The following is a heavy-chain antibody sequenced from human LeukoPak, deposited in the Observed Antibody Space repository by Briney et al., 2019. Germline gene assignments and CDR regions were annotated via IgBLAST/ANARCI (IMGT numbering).Heavy chain of an antibody. CDR1: GGSISSSSYY. CDR3: ARRFCYYGSGSYYLYYFDY. Sequence: SETLSLTCTVSGGSISSSSYYWGWIRQPPGKGLEWIGSIYYRGSTYYNPSLKSRVTISVDTSKNPFSLKLSSVTAADTAVYYCARRFCYYGSGSYYLYYFDYWGQGTLVTVSS. J-gene: IGHJ4*02. D-gene: IGHD3-10*01. V-gene: IGHV4-39*07. CDR2: IYYRGST.